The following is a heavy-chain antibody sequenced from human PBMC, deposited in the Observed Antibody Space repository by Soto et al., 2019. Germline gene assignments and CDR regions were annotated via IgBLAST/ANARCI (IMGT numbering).Heavy chain of an antibody. CDR2: IDPSDSQT. Sequence: GESLKISCTGFGYTFTTFWISWVRQMPGKGLEWMGRIDPSDSQTYYSPSFRGHVTISVTKSITTVFLQWSSLRASDTAMYYCARQIYDSDTGPNFQYYFDSWGQGTPVTVSS. CDR1: GYTFTTFW. V-gene: IGHV5-10-1*01. J-gene: IGHJ4*02. D-gene: IGHD3-22*01. CDR3: ARQIYDSDTGPNFQYYFDS.